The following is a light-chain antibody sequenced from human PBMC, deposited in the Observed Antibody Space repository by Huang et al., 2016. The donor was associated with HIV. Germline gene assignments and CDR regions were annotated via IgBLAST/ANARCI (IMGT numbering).Light chain of an antibody. V-gene: IGKV3-15*01. J-gene: IGKJ1*01. CDR2: CAS. Sequence: EIVMTQSPATLSVSPGERATLSCRASQSVSNNLAWYQQKPGQAPRLLINCASTRATGIPARFSGSGSGTEFTLTISSLQSEDFAVYYCQQYNNWPQTFGQGTKVDIK. CDR1: QSVSNN. CDR3: QQYNNWPQT.